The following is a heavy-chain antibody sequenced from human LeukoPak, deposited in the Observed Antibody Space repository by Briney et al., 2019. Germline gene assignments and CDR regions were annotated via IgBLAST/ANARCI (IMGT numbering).Heavy chain of an antibody. D-gene: IGHD3-3*01. CDR3: ARLFYDFWSGHYYYYMDV. CDR2: ISYSGSS. CDR1: GGSISSSTYY. Sequence: SETLSLTCTVSGGSISSSTYYCGWIRQPPGKGLEWIGSISYSGSSYYNPSLKSRVTISVDTSKNQFSLKVSSVTAADTAVYYCARLFYDFWSGHYYYYMDVWGKGTTVTVSS. V-gene: IGHV4-39*01. J-gene: IGHJ6*03.